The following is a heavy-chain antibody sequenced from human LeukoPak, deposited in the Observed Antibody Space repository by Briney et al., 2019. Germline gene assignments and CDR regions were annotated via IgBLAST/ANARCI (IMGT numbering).Heavy chain of an antibody. Sequence: PSETLSLTCTVSGGSISSSSFFWAWIRQPPGKGLEWIGTVSYSGTTYYSPSHKSRVTISVDTSKNQFSLRLTSVTAADTALYYCAKLTCSSTFCPLDYWGQGTLVTVSS. CDR1: GGSISSSSFF. D-gene: IGHD2-2*01. CDR3: AKLTCSSTFCPLDY. V-gene: IGHV4-39*01. CDR2: VSYSGTT. J-gene: IGHJ4*02.